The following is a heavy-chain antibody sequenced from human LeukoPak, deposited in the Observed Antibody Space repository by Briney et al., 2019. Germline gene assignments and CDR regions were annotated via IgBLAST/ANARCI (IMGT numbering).Heavy chain of an antibody. CDR2: IYYSGST. J-gene: IGHJ4*02. Sequence: SETLSLICTVSGGSISSSSYYWGWIRQPPGKGLEWIGSIYYSGSTYYNPSLKSRVTISVDTSKHQFSPKLSSVTAADTAVYYCAMIIAAAGNDDYWGQGTLVTVSS. D-gene: IGHD6-13*01. V-gene: IGHV4-39*07. CDR1: GGSISSSSYY. CDR3: AMIIAAAGNDDY.